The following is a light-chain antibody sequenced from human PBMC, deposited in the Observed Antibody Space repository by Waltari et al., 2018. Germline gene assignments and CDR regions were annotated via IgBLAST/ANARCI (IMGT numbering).Light chain of an antibody. Sequence: DIQMTQSPSTLSASVGDRVTITCRASQSISSWLAWYQQKPGKAPKLLIYKASSLESGVPSRFSGSGSGTEFTLTISSLQPDDFATYYCQQRSTWPLITFGQGTRLEIK. V-gene: IGKV1-5*03. J-gene: IGKJ5*01. CDR1: QSISSW. CDR2: KAS. CDR3: QQRSTWPLIT.